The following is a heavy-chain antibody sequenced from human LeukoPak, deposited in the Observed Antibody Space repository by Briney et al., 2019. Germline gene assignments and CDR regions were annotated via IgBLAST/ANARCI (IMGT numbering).Heavy chain of an antibody. J-gene: IGHJ4*02. CDR2: VWYDGTNI. CDR3: ARGGYSGTYYFDY. CDR1: GFTFSTYG. Sequence: PGGSLRLSCAASGFTFSTYGMHWVRQAPGKGLEWVAVVWYDGTNIHYEDSVKGRFTISRDNSKSTLYLQMNSLTAEDTAVYYCARGGYSGTYYFDYWDQGTLVTVSS. D-gene: IGHD1-26*01. V-gene: IGHV3-33*01.